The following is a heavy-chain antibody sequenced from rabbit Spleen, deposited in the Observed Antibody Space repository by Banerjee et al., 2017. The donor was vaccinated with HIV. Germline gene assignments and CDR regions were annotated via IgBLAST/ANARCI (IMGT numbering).Heavy chain of an antibody. V-gene: IGHV1S45*01. Sequence: QEQLVESGGGLVQPGGSLKLSCTASGFSFSNKAVMCWVRQAPGKGLEWIACINAITGKAVYASWAKGRFTFSRENAQNTVFLQMTSLTAADTATYFCARDGAGGSYFALWAQATLVTVS. CDR1: GFSFSNKAV. J-gene: IGHJ3*01. CDR2: INAITGKA. D-gene: IGHD8-1*01. CDR3: ARDGAGGSYFAL.